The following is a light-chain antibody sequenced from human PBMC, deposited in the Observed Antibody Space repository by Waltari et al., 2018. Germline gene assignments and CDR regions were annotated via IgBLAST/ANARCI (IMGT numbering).Light chain of an antibody. CDR3: QQRRNWPSGT. CDR1: QSVSSH. V-gene: IGKV3-11*01. J-gene: IGKJ5*01. CDR2: AAS. Sequence: CRASQSVSSHLAWYQQKPGQAPRLLSYAASNRATDIPARFSGNGSGTDFTLTISSLEPEDFAIYYCQQRRNWPSGTFGQGTRLEIK.